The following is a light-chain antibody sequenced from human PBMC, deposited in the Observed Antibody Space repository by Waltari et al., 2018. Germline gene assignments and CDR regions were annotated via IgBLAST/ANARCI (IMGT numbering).Light chain of an antibody. CDR3: AAWDDSLGGRWV. CDR2: RSD. J-gene: IGLJ3*02. Sequence: QSVLTQPPSASGTPGQRVTMSCSGSASTIGNNLVNWSQQLPGKAPKLVIYRSDQRPSGVPDRFSASKSGTSASLAISGLQSEDEADYYCAAWDDSLGGRWVFGGGTKVTVL. V-gene: IGLV1-44*01. CDR1: ASTIGNNL.